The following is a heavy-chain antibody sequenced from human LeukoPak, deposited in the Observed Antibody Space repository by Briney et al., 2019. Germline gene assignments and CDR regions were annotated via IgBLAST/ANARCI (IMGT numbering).Heavy chain of an antibody. J-gene: IGHJ5*02. CDR3: ARWDTAMAP. CDR2: IYYSGST. CDR1: GGSISRYY. V-gene: IGHV4-59*08. Sequence: SETLSLTCTVSGGSISRYYWSWIPQPPGKGLEWIGYIYYSGSTNYNPSLKSRVTISVDTARNQFSLKLSSVTAADTAVYYWARWDTAMAPWGQGTLVTVSS. D-gene: IGHD5-18*01.